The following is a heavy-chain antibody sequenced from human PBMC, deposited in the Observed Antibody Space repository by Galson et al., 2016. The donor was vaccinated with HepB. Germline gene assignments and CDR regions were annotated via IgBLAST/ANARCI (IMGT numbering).Heavy chain of an antibody. V-gene: IGHV3-30*04. D-gene: IGHD6-19*01. J-gene: IGHJ6*02. CDR2: ISYDGSNK. Sequence: SLRLSCAASGFTFSNYAMHWVRQAPDKGLEWVAVISYDGSNKYYADSVKGRFTISRDNSKNTLYLRMNSLRAEDAAVYYCARDLLESSGYYYYYYGMDVWGQGTTVTVSS. CDR3: ARDLLESSGYYYYYYGMDV. CDR1: GFTFSNYA.